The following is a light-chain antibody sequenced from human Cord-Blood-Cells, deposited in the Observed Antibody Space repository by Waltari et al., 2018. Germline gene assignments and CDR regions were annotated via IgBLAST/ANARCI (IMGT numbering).Light chain of an antibody. Sequence: DVVMTKYRHPLPLTLGPPASISCRSSQSHVYSYGNTYLNWFQQRPGQSPRRLIYKVSNRDSGVPDRFSGSGSGTDFTLKISRVEAEDVGVYYCMQGTHWPFGPGTKVDIK. V-gene: IGKV2-30*01. CDR3: MQGTHWP. J-gene: IGKJ3*01. CDR2: KVS. CDR1: QSHVYSYGNTY.